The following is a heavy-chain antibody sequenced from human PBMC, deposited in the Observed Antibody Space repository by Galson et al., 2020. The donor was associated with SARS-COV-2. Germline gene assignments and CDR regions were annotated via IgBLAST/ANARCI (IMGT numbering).Heavy chain of an antibody. D-gene: IGHD6-19*01. V-gene: IGHV1-24*01. J-gene: IGHJ5*02. CDR1: GYTLTELS. CDR3: ATAYAVAGRGHWFDP. Sequence: ASVKVSCKVSGYTLTELSMHWVRQAPGKGLEWMGGFDPEDGETIYAQKFQGRVTMTEDTSTDTADMELSSLRSEDTAVYYCATAYAVAGRGHWFDPWGQGTLVTVSS. CDR2: FDPEDGET.